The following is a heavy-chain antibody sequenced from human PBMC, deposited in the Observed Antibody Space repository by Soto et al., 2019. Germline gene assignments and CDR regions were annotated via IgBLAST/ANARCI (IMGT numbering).Heavy chain of an antibody. CDR1: GFSLSTRGMC. V-gene: IGHV2-70*01. D-gene: IGHD1-26*01. Sequence: AGPTLANPTPALTLTCTFSGFSLSTRGMCVSWIRQPPAKALEWLAVMEWDDDKYYSTSLKTRLTISKDTSKNLVVLTVTNMDPVDTATYSCARIPSTSPWEYGMDVWGQGTTVTVS. CDR2: MEWDDDK. J-gene: IGHJ6*02. CDR3: ARIPSTSPWEYGMDV.